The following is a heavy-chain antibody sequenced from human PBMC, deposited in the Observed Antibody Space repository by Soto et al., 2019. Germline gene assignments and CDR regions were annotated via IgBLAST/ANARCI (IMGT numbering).Heavy chain of an antibody. CDR2: IWYDGSNK. V-gene: IGHV3-33*01. CDR3: ARLKLSGSYSIYYYYGMDV. J-gene: IGHJ6*02. Sequence: GGSLRLSCAASGFTFSSYGMHWVRQAPGKGLEWVAVIWYDGSNKYYADSVKGRFTISRDNSKNTLYLQMNSLRAEDTAVYYCARLKLSGSYSIYYYYGMDVWGQGTTVTVSS. CDR1: GFTFSSYG. D-gene: IGHD1-26*01.